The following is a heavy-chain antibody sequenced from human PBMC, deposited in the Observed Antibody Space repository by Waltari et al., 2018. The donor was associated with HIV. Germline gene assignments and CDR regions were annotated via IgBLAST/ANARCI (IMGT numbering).Heavy chain of an antibody. J-gene: IGHJ4*02. CDR1: GFAYVSYA. CDR2: VSGSGAKS. CDR3: AKAYYENTAYYYDF. D-gene: IGHD3-22*01. V-gene: IGHV3-23*01. Sequence: EVQLLESGGGLVQPGGSPRLSCAASGFAYVSYAITWVRQSPERGLEWVEAVSGSGAKSLYSDCVKGRFTISRDNSKNTVFLQMNSLRAADTAIYYCAKAYYENTAYYYDFWGRGTRVTVSS.